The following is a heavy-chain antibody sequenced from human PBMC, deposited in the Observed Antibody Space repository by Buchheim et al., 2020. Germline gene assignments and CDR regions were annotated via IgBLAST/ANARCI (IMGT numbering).Heavy chain of an antibody. V-gene: IGHV4-59*01. CDR2: IYYSGST. CDR1: GGSISSYY. D-gene: IGHD3-3*01. CDR3: ARVENGDYDFWSGYTSNWFDP. J-gene: IGHJ5*02. Sequence: QVQLQESGPGLVKPSETLSLTCTVSGGSISSYYWSWNRQPPGKGLEWIGYIYYSGSTNYNPSLKSRVTISVDTSKNQFSLKLSSVTAADTAVYYCARVENGDYDFWSGYTSNWFDPWGQGTL.